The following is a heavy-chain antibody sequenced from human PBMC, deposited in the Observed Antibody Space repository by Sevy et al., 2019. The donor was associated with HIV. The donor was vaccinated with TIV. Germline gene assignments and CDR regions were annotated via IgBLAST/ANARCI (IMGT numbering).Heavy chain of an antibody. V-gene: IGHV3-23*01. Sequence: GGSLRLSCAASGFTFSSYAMSWVRQAPGKGLEWVSAISGSGASTYYADSVKGRFTISRDNSKNTLYLQMNSLRAEDTALYYCARDCSSTSCLWGLDVWGQGTTVTVSS. CDR1: GFTFSSYA. J-gene: IGHJ6*02. CDR3: ARDCSSTSCLWGLDV. CDR2: ISGSGAST. D-gene: IGHD2-2*01.